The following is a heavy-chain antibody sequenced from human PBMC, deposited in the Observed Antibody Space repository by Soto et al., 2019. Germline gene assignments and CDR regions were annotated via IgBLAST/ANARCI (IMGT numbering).Heavy chain of an antibody. CDR3: ASHYDMWSGYLSPVDY. J-gene: IGHJ4*02. CDR2: IDTSGTKI. CDR1: GYTFIDYY. Sequence: QVQLVESGGDLVKPGGSLRLSCAASGYTFIDYYMSWIRQAPGKGLEWISYIDTSGTKIYYADSVKGRFTITRDNAKNSLYLEMNSLRDEDTAVYYCASHYDMWSGYLSPVDYWGQGTLVTVSS. V-gene: IGHV3-11*01. D-gene: IGHD3-3*01.